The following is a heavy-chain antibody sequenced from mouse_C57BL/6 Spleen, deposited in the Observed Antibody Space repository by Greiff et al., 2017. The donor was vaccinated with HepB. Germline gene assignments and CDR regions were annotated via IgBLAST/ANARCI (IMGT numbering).Heavy chain of an antibody. D-gene: IGHD2-3*01. CDR3: AGDGYPNWYFDV. Sequence: EVKLVESGGGLVKPGGSLKLSCAASGFTFSSYAMSWVRQTPEKRLEWVATISDGGSYTYYPDNVKGRFTISRDNAKNKLYLQMSHLKSEETAMYYCAGDGYPNWYFDVWGTGTTVTVSS. CDR2: ISDGGSYT. J-gene: IGHJ1*03. CDR1: GFTFSSYA. V-gene: IGHV5-4*03.